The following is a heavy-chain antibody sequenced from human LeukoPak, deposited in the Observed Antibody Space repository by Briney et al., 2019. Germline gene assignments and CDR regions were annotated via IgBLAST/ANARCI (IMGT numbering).Heavy chain of an antibody. D-gene: IGHD3-10*01. J-gene: IGHJ6*02. Sequence: PSETLSLTCTVSGGSITTVSYYWSWIRQHPGKGLEWIGFIYYTGSTTYNPSLYSRVTMSVDTSKNEFSLKLSSVTAADTAVYYCARDDLSQGRHTAPGMDVWGQGTTVTVSS. CDR1: GGSITTVSYY. V-gene: IGHV4-31*03. CDR2: IYYTGST. CDR3: ARDDLSQGRHTAPGMDV.